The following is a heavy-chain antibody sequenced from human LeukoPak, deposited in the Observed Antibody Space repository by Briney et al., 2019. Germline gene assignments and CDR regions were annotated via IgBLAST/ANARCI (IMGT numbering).Heavy chain of an antibody. CDR1: GGSISSYY. V-gene: IGHV4-59*01. J-gene: IGHJ3*02. CDR2: IYHSGST. D-gene: IGHD3-22*01. Sequence: SETLSLTCTVSGGSISSYYWSWIRQPPGKGLEWIGYIYHSGSTNYNPSLKSRVTISVDTSKNQFSLKLSSVTAADTAVYYCARDSEGYYDSSGYFTNDAFDIWGQGTMVTVSS. CDR3: ARDSEGYYDSSGYFTNDAFDI.